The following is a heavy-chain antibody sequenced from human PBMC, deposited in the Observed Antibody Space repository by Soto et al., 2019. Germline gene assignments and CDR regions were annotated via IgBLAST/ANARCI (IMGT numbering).Heavy chain of an antibody. CDR2: ISGSGGST. CDR1: GFTFSSYA. D-gene: IGHD1-26*01. J-gene: IGHJ4*02. CDR3: AKDRSGSYTDY. V-gene: IGHV3-23*01. Sequence: GGSLRVSCAASGFTFSSYAMSWVRQAPGKGLEWVSAISGSGGSTYYADSVKGRFTISRDNSKNTLYLQMNSLRAEDTAVYYSAKDRSGSYTDYWGQGTLVTVSS.